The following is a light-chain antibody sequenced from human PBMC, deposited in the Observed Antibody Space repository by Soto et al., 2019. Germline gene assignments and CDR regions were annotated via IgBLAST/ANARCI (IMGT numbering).Light chain of an antibody. V-gene: IGLV2-14*01. CDR2: EVT. Sequence: QSVLTQPASVSGSPGQSTTISCTGTSSDVGGYNYVSWYQQHPGKAPKLMIYEVTNRPSGVSDRFSGSKSGNTASLTISGLQAEDEADYYCNSYTTSSPHVVFGGGTKLTVL. J-gene: IGLJ2*01. CDR3: NSYTTSSPHVV. CDR1: SSDVGGYNY.